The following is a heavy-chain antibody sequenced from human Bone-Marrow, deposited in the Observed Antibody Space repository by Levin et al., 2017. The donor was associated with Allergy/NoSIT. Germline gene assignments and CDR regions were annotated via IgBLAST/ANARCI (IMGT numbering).Heavy chain of an antibody. CDR1: GFTFSSYS. CDR3: ARSGDSGCSSTSCYAGTNYPPHNWFDP. V-gene: IGHV3-21*01. Sequence: GGSLRLSCAASGFTFSSYSMNWVRQAPGKGLEWVSSISSSSSYIYYADSVKGRFTISRDNAKNSLYLQMNSLRAEDTAVYYCARSGDSGCSSTSCYAGTNYPPHNWFDPWGQGTLVTVSS. J-gene: IGHJ5*02. D-gene: IGHD2-2*01. CDR2: ISSSSSYI.